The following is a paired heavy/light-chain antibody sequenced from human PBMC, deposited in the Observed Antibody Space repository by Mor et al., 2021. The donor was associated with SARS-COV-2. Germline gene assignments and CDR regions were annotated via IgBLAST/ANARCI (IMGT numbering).Heavy chain of an antibody. D-gene: IGHD2-15*01. CDR2: INPSGGST. CDR3: ARAKSYVVVVAATAVDAFDI. CDR1: GYTFTSYY. J-gene: IGHJ3*02. Sequence: QVQLVQSGAEVKKPGASVKVSCKASGYTFTSYYMHWVRQAPGQGLEWMGIINPSGGSTSYAQKFQGRVTMTRDTSTSTVYMELSSLRSEDTAVYYCARAKSYVVVVAATAVDAFDIWGQGTMVTVSS. V-gene: IGHV1-46*01.
Light chain of an antibody. Sequence: DIQMTQSPSTLSASVGDRVTITCRASQSISSWLAWYQQKPGKAPKLLIYKASSLESGVPSRFSGSGSGTEFTLTISSLQPDDFATYYCQQYNSYSRPTFGGGTKVEIK. CDR2: KAS. CDR3: QQYNSYSRPT. CDR1: QSISSW. J-gene: IGKJ4*01. V-gene: IGKV1-5*03.